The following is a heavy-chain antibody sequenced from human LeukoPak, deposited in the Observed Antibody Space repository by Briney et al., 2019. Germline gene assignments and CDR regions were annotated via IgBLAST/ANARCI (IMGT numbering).Heavy chain of an antibody. CDR3: ARHGESDLAGYLQH. D-gene: IGHD2-21*01. Sequence: GESLKISCQGSGYSFTSYYIAWVRQRPGQGLEWMGIVYPADSDITYSPSVKGQVTISVDKSLKTAYLQWRNLKASDTAIYYCARHGESDLAGYLQHWGQGTPVTVSS. CDR1: GYSFTSYY. CDR2: VYPADSDI. V-gene: IGHV5-51*01. J-gene: IGHJ1*01.